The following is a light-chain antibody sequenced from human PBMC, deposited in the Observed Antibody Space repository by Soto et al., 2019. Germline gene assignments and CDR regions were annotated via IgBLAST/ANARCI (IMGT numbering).Light chain of an antibody. V-gene: IGKV1-5*01. CDR2: DAS. CDR1: QNVDDS. CDR3: QHFHTKPIT. J-gene: IGKJ5*01. Sequence: DVQMTQSPSTLSASIGDRVTITCRASQNVDDSLAWYQQRPGKAPKLLIYDASILQSGVPSRFSGSGFGTEFTLTINGLQPDDFAVYFCQHFHTKPITFGQGTRLEIK.